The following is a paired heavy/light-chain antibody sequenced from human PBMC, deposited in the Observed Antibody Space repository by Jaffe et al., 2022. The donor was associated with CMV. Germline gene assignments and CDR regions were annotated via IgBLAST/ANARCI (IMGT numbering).Light chain of an antibody. CDR1: TSNIGANYD. J-gene: IGLJ1*01. Sequence: QSVLTQPPSVSGAPGQRVTIFCSGTTSNIGANYDVHWYQQRPGTAPKLLIYDNNNRASGVPDRFSGSKSGTSASLAITGLQAEDEADYYCQSYDRILTIYAFGTTTKVTVL. CDR3: QSYDRILTIYA. CDR2: DNN. V-gene: IGLV1-40*01.
Heavy chain of an antibody. V-gene: IGHV4-59*01. Sequence: HVQLQESGPGLVNPAETLSLTCNVYGGSLSPYYWSWIRQAPGEGLEWIGYISYHGMTHYIPSLRSRVTMSVDTSKNQFSLQLNSVTAADTGVYYCARGGVYGCSGSPCYRFDYWGQGSLVTVSS. CDR3: ARGGVYGCSGSPCYRFDY. CDR2: ISYHGMT. J-gene: IGHJ4*02. D-gene: IGHD5-12*01. CDR1: GGSLSPYY.